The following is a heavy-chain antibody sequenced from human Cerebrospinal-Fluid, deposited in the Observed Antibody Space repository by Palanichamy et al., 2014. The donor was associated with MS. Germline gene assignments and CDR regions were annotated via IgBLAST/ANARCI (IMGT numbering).Heavy chain of an antibody. D-gene: IGHD6-19*01. Sequence: EVQLVESGGGLVRPGRSLRLSCTASGFTFEDYDMSWVRQAPGKGLEWVGFIRSKAYSGTVEYAASVKGRITISRDNSKSIVYLQLNSLKTEDTAVYYRTRDGYMLAVAGAFDYWGQGTLVTVSS. CDR2: IRSKAYSGTV. V-gene: IGHV3-49*04. CDR3: TRDGYMLAVAGAFDY. CDR1: GFTFEDYD. J-gene: IGHJ4*02.